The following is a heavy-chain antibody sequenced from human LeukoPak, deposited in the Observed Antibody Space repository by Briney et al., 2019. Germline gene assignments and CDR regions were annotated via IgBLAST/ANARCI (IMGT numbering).Heavy chain of an antibody. J-gene: IGHJ4*02. V-gene: IGHV4-34*01. D-gene: IGHD2-2*01. CDR2: INHSGST. CDR3: ARDLRTQYRGYFDY. Sequence: SETLSLTCAVYGGSFSGYYWSWIRQPPGKGLEWIGEINHSGSTNYNPSLKSRVTISVDTSKNRFSLKLSSVTAADTAVYYCARDLRTQYRGYFDYWGQGTLVTVSS. CDR1: GGSFSGYY.